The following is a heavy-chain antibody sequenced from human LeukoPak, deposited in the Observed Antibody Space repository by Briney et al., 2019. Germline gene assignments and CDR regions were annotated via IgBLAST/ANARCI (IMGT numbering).Heavy chain of an antibody. CDR3: ARRYCSSTSCYLDY. V-gene: IGHV4-38-2*01. J-gene: IGHJ4*02. Sequence: SETLSLTCDVSGYSISSGHYWGWIRQPPGKGLEYIGSIHHSGSTYYNPSLKSRVTISVDTSKDQFSPKLSSVTAADTAVYYCARRYCSSTSCYLDYWGQGILVTVSS. CDR2: IHHSGST. D-gene: IGHD2-2*01. CDR1: GYSISSGHY.